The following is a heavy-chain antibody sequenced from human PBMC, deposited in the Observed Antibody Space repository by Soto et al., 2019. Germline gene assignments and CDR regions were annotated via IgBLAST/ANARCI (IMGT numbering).Heavy chain of an antibody. J-gene: IGHJ6*02. CDR3: ASDLSGRAYV. V-gene: IGHV3-74*01. Sequence: PGGSLRLSCAASGFTFSSYWMHWVRQAPGKGLVWVSRMNEDGGTTDYADSVKGRFTISRDNAKNTLYLQMNSLRVEDTAVYYCASDLSGRAYVWGQGTTVTVSS. CDR2: MNEDGGTT. CDR1: GFTFSSYW. D-gene: IGHD3-10*01.